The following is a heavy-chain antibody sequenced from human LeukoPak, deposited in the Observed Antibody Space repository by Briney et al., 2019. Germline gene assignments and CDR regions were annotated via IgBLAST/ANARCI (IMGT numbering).Heavy chain of an antibody. D-gene: IGHD3-16*01. V-gene: IGHV4-59*01. CDR2: ISDGGST. J-gene: IGHJ4*02. CDR1: GGSITGYY. Sequence: SETLSLTCTVSGGSITGYYWSWIRQPPGKGLEWIGYISDGGSTNYNPSLKSRVTMSLDTSKNQFSLKVTSVAAADTAVYFCARMISRAKPDYWGQGTLVTVSS. CDR3: ARMISRAKPDY.